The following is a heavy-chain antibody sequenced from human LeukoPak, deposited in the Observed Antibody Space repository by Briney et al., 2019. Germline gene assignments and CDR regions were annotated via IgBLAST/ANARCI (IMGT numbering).Heavy chain of an antibody. D-gene: IGHD2-2*01. J-gene: IGHJ6*02. CDR3: ARQRDYCVSTTCYYGMDV. V-gene: IGHV4-39*01. CDR2: IYYSGST. CDR1: GGSISSSSYY. Sequence: SETLSLTCTVSGGSISSSSYYWGWIRQPPGKGLEWIGSIYYSGSTYYNPSLKSRVTISVDTSKNQFSLKLSSVTAADTAVYYCARQRDYCVSTTCYYGMDVWGQGTTVTVSS.